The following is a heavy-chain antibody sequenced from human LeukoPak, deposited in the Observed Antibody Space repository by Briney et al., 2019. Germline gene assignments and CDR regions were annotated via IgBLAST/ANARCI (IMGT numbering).Heavy chain of an antibody. J-gene: IGHJ4*02. CDR1: GYTFTNYW. CDR2: IYPGDSDT. D-gene: IGHD6-13*01. CDR3: ASPSIGGVAAAC. Sequence: GESLKISCKGSGYTFTNYWIGWVRQMPGKGLECVGIIYPGDSDTRYSPSFQGQVAISADKSINTAYLQWSSLKASDTAMYYCASPSIGGVAAACWGQGTLVTVSS. V-gene: IGHV5-51*01.